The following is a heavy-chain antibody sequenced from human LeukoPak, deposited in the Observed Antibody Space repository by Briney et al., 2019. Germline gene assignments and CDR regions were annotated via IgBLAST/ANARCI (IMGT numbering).Heavy chain of an antibody. CDR2: IYYSGST. J-gene: IGHJ4*02. Sequence: NSSETLSLTCTVSGGSISTSSYYWGWIRQPPGKGLEWIGSIYYSGSTYYNPSLKSRVTISVDTSKNQFSLKLSSVTAADTAVYYCARALYYDSSGYYYGLFDYWGQGTLVTVSS. D-gene: IGHD3-22*01. V-gene: IGHV4-39*07. CDR3: ARALYYDSSGYYYGLFDY. CDR1: GGSISTSSYY.